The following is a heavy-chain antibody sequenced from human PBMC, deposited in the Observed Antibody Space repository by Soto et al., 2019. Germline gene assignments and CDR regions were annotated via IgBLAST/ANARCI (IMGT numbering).Heavy chain of an antibody. Sequence: ASVKVSCKASGGTFSSYTISWVRQAPGQGLEWMGRIIPILGIANYAQKFQGRVTITADKSTSTAYMELSSLRSEDTAVYYCARGYTEEDIVVVPAAMGYYYYYMDVWGKGTTVTVSS. CDR3: ARGYTEEDIVVVPAAMGYYYYYMDV. CDR2: IIPILGIA. CDR1: GGTFSSYT. J-gene: IGHJ6*03. D-gene: IGHD2-2*01. V-gene: IGHV1-69*02.